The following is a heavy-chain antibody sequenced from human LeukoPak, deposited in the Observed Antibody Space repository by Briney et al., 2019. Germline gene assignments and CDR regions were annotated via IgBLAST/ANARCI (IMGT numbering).Heavy chain of an antibody. CDR3: ARGLPVFY. CDR2: INHSGST. CDR1: GGSFSGYY. Sequence: SETLSLTCAVYGGSFSGYYWSWIRQPPGKGLEWIGEINHSGSTNYNPSLKSRVTISVDTSKNQFSLKLSSVTAADTAVYYCARGLPVFYWGQGTLVTVS. V-gene: IGHV4-34*01. J-gene: IGHJ4*02.